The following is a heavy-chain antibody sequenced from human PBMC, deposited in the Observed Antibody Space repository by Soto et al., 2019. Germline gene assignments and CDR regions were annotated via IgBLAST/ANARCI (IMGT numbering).Heavy chain of an antibody. CDR2: HYSGGST. CDR1: GFSFSSNY. V-gene: IGHV3-53*01. J-gene: IGHJ5*02. D-gene: IGHD1-26*01. Sequence: GGSPRLSCAISGFSFSSNYLSWVRQAPGKGLEWVSVHYSGGSTYYADSVQGRFTISRDKSNNTLYLQMRRVRAEDTAVYFCARHRHPRGTVGATSPLDPWGQGTQVTVSS. CDR3: ARHRHPRGTVGATSPLDP.